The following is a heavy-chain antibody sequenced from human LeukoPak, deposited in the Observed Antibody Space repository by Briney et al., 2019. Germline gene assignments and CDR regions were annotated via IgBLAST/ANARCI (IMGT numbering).Heavy chain of an antibody. CDR1: GGSFSGYY. D-gene: IGHD2-8*01. V-gene: IGHV4-34*01. J-gene: IGHJ6*03. CDR2: INHSGST. Sequence: SETLSLTCAVYGGSFSGYYWTLIRQPPGKGLEWIGEINHSGSTNYNPSLKSRVTISVDTSKNQFSLKLSSVTAADTAVYYCAREVGYCTNGVCWDYYYMDVWGKGTTVTVSS. CDR3: AREVGYCTNGVCWDYYYMDV.